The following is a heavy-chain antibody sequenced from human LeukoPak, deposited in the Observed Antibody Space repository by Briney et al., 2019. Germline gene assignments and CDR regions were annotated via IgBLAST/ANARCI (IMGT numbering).Heavy chain of an antibody. V-gene: IGHV4-34*01. Sequence: SETLSLTCAVYGGSFSDYYWSWIRQPPGKGPEWIGEINHSGSTNYNPSLESRVTISVETSKNQFSLKVSSVTAADTAVYYCARLRRDGYYYFDYWGQGTLVTVSS. CDR2: INHSGST. CDR3: ARLRRDGYYYFDY. CDR1: GGSFSDYY. D-gene: IGHD5-24*01. J-gene: IGHJ4*02.